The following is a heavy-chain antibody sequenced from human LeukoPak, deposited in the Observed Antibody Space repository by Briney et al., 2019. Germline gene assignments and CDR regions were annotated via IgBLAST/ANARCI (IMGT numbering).Heavy chain of an antibody. CDR2: IYSDGTT. CDR1: GFTLRVNY. V-gene: IGHV3-53*01. J-gene: IGHJ6*02. Sequence: GGSLRLSCVASGFTLRVNYMTWIRQTPGRGLEWVSVIYSDGTTKYADSAKGRFTISRDNSKSMVYLQMDRLRAEDTAVYYCARCKGGWSDHFYGMDVWGQGTTVTVSS. D-gene: IGHD6-19*01. CDR3: ARCKGGWSDHFYGMDV.